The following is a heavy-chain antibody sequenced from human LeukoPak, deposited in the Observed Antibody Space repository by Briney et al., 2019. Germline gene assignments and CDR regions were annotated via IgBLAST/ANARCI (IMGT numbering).Heavy chain of an antibody. CDR3: AREIDRDGYNRFFDY. Sequence: GASVTASCKASGYTFTTYAMHWVRQAPGQRLEWMGWINAGNGNTKYSQKFQGRVTFTRDTSAYTVYMDLTSLRSEDTAIYYCAREIDRDGYNRFFDYWGQGTLVTVSS. CDR2: INAGNGNT. D-gene: IGHD5-24*01. J-gene: IGHJ4*02. CDR1: GYTFTTYA. V-gene: IGHV1-3*01.